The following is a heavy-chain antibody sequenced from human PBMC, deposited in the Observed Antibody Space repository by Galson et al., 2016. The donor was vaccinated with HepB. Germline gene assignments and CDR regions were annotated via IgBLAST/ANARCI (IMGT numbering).Heavy chain of an antibody. CDR3: ASYPGCFPGN. CDR2: ISSSGNTI. J-gene: IGHJ4*02. V-gene: IGHV3-48*03. Sequence: SLRLSCAASGFTFSSYEMNWVRQAPGKGLEWVSYISSSGNTIYYADSVKGRFTISRDNAKNSLYLQMNSLRAEDTAVYYYASYPGCFPGNWGQGTLVTVSS. D-gene: IGHD3-9*01. CDR1: GFTFSSYE.